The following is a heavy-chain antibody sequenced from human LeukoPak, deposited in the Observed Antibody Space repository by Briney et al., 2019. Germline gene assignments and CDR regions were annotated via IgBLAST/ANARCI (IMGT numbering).Heavy chain of an antibody. Sequence: GASVKVSCKASGYTFTSYYMHWVRRAPGQGLEWMGIINPSGGSTSYAQKFQGRVTMTRDMSTSTVYMELSSLRSEDTAVYYCARVSETVDTAMVTLDYWGQGTLVTVSS. D-gene: IGHD5-18*01. CDR1: GYTFTSYY. CDR2: INPSGGST. V-gene: IGHV1-46*01. CDR3: ARVSETVDTAMVTLDY. J-gene: IGHJ4*02.